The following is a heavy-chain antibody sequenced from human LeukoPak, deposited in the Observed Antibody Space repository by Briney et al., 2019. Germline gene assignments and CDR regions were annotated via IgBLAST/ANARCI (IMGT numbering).Heavy chain of an antibody. CDR2: IFHNGNT. J-gene: IGHJ3*02. D-gene: IGHD3-22*01. V-gene: IGHV4-31*03. CDR3: ARWYYYDSGSFDM. CDR1: GDSISRGAHY. Sequence: TLSLTCTVPGDSISRGAHYWSWIRQPPGKGLEWIGYIFHNGNTYYNPSLKSRVTILLDTSKNQFSLNLSSVTAADTAVYYCARWYYYDSGSFDMWGQGTMVTVSS.